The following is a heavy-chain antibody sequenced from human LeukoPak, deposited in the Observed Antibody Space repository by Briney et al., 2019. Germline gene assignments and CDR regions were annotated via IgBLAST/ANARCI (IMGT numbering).Heavy chain of an antibody. CDR1: GFTFSSYG. J-gene: IGHJ4*02. CDR2: ISYDGSNK. Sequence: GGSLRLSCAASGFTFSSYGMHWVRQAPGKGLEWVAVISYDGSNKYYADSVKGRFTISRDNSKNTLYLQMNSLRAEDTAVYYCARDLSLIVVVPAANFYFDYWGQGTLVTVSS. CDR3: ARDLSLIVVVPAANFYFDY. D-gene: IGHD2-2*01. V-gene: IGHV3-30*03.